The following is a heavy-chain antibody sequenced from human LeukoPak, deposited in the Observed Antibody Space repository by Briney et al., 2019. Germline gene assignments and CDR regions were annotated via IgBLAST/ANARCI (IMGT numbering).Heavy chain of an antibody. V-gene: IGHV1-18*01. CDR3: ARDITGITSSWFDP. D-gene: IGHD1-20*01. CDR1: GYTFTSYG. J-gene: IGHJ5*02. CDR2: ISAYNGNT. Sequence: ASVKVSCKASGYTFTSYGISWVRQAPGQGLEWMGWISAYNGNTNYAQKLQGRVTMTADTSTSTAYMELRSLRSDDTAVYYCARDITGITSSWFDPWGQGTLVTVSS.